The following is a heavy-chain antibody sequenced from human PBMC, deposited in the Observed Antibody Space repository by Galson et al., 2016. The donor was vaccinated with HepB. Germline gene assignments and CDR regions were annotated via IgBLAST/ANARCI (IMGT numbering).Heavy chain of an antibody. CDR1: GGSIKTFY. Sequence: SETLSLTCTVSGGSIKTFYWSWIRESPGKGLEWIGHVYHSGSTNYNPSLKSRLTMAVDTPKNQFSLRLTSVTAADTAVYYCASTTYYYGSIDYSAVYFQHWGRGTLVIVSS. D-gene: IGHD3-22*01. CDR3: ASTTYYYGSIDYSAVYFQH. CDR2: VYHSGST. V-gene: IGHV4-59*01. J-gene: IGHJ1*01.